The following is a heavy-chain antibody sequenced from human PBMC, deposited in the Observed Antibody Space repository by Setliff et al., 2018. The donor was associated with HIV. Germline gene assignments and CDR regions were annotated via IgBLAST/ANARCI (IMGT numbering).Heavy chain of an antibody. Sequence: NPSETLSLTCTVSGDSVSSASYYWSWIRQPPGKGLEWIGYIYYSGTTKYNPSLKSRVTISVDTSKNQFSLKLSSVTAADTAVYYCASEAWTSYRSSSGYYYYYMDVRGKGTTVTVSS. D-gene: IGHD6-6*01. CDR3: ASEAWTSYRSSSGYYYYYMDV. CDR1: GDSVSSASYY. V-gene: IGHV4-61*01. CDR2: IYYSGTT. J-gene: IGHJ6*03.